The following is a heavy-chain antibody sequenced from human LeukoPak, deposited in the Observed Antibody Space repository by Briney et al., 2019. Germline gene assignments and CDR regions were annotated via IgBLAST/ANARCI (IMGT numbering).Heavy chain of an antibody. D-gene: IGHD3-3*01. Sequence: ASVKVSCKASGYTFTSYTIHWVRQAPGQRLEWMGRINAGNGNTKYSQEFQGRVTITRDTSASTAYMELSSLRSEDTAVYYCARVYYDFWSGYYVWGDYWGQGTLVTVSS. J-gene: IGHJ4*02. V-gene: IGHV1-3*01. CDR1: GYTFTSYT. CDR2: INAGNGNT. CDR3: ARVYYDFWSGYYVWGDY.